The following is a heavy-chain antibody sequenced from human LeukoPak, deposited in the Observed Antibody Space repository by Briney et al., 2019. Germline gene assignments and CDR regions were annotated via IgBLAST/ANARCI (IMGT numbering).Heavy chain of an antibody. CDR3: ARVRPGGHYFDY. CDR1: GGSISSSSYY. CDR2: IYYSGST. J-gene: IGHJ4*02. Sequence: PSETLSLTCTVSGGSISSSSYYWGWIRQPPGKGLEWIGSIYYSGSTYYNPSLKSRVTISVDTSKNQFSLKLSSVTAADTAVYYCARVRPGGHYFDYWGQGTLVTVSS. D-gene: IGHD4/OR15-4a*01. V-gene: IGHV4-39*01.